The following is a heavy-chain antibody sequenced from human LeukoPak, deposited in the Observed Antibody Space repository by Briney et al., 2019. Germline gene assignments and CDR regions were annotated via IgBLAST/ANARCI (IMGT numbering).Heavy chain of an antibody. V-gene: IGHV4-38-2*02. CDR3: ARDGVEVRSPRPFAY. CDR1: GYSISDGYY. D-gene: IGHD2-8*01. Sequence: KSAETLSLTCTVSGYSISDGYYWGWTRPSPGKGLGWIGNSHNTGASFYTPSLKSRVTISIDTSKNQFSLKLSSVTAADTALYYCARDGVEVRSPRPFAYWGKGTQVTVSS. CDR2: SHNTGAS. J-gene: IGHJ4*02.